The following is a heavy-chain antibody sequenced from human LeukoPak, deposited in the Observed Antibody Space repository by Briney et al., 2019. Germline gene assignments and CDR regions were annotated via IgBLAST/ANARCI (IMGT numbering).Heavy chain of an antibody. CDR2: IYYSGST. J-gene: IGHJ4*02. CDR3: ARVYTSGRRFDY. Sequence: SETLSLTCTVSGGSISSYYWSWIRQPPGKGLEWIGYIYYSGSTNYNPSLKSRVTISVDTSKNQFSLKLSSVTAADTAAYYCARVYTSGRRFDYWGQGTLVTVSS. D-gene: IGHD3-22*01. V-gene: IGHV4-59*01. CDR1: GGSISSYY.